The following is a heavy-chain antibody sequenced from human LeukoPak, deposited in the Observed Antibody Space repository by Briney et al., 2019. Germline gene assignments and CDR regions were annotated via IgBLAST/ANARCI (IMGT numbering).Heavy chain of an antibody. J-gene: IGHJ2*01. CDR2: MRSDGYT. D-gene: IGHD4-17*01. V-gene: IGHV4-4*07. CDR3: AIDGASNYGDYWYFHL. Sequence: SETLSLTCTVSGDSISNYYRTWIRQPAGKGLESMGRMRSDGYTNYNPSLKSRVTLSLDTSKNQFSLKLTSVTAADTAVYYCAIDGASNYGDYWYFHLWGRGTLVTVSS. CDR1: GDSISNYY.